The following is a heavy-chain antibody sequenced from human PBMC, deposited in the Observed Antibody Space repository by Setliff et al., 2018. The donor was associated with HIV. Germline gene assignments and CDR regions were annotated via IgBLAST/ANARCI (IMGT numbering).Heavy chain of an antibody. D-gene: IGHD2-15*01. CDR2: IDYSGST. V-gene: IGHV4-39*07. Sequence: SETLSLTCTVSGGSISSSSYYWGWIRQPPGKGLEWIGSIDYSGSTYYNPSLESRVTISVDTSKSQFSLKLSSVTAADTAVYYCARKPGFCSGGGCRGYFDYWGQGTLVTVSS. J-gene: IGHJ4*02. CDR1: GGSISSSSYY. CDR3: ARKPGFCSGGGCRGYFDY.